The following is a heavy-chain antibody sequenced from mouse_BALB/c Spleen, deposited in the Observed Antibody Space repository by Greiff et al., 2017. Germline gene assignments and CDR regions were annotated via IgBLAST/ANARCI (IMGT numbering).Heavy chain of an antibody. V-gene: IGHV1-7*01. CDR2: INPSTGYT. J-gene: IGHJ1*01. Sequence: QVQLKESGAELAKPGASVKMSCKASGYTFTSYCMHWVKQRPGQGLEWIGYINPSTGYTEYNQKFKDKATLTADKSSSTAYMQLSSLTSEDSAVYYCARGDSTGARYFDVWGDGTTGTVSS. D-gene: IGHD1-1*01. CDR3: ARGDSTGARYFDV. CDR1: GYTFTSYC.